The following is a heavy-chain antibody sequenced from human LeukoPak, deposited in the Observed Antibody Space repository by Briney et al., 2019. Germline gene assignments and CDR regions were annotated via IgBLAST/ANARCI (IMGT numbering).Heavy chain of an antibody. CDR1: GYPLTRYY. V-gene: IGHV1-2*02. CDR3: ARELEYFQH. J-gene: IGHJ1*01. CDR2: IKPNSGGT. Sequence: ATEQVSCNASGYPLTRYYMHWVRHARGRGLEWMGWIKPNSGGTNYAQKFQGRVTMTRDTSISTAYMELSRLRSDDTAVYYCARELEYFQHWGQGILVTVSS.